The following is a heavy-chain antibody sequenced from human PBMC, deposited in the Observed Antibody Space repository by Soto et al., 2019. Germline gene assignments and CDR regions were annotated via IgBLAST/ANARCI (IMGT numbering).Heavy chain of an antibody. CDR3: AKLGSWYDYYYGMDV. CDR1: GFTFSSYA. V-gene: IGHV3-23*01. CDR2: ISGSGGST. Sequence: GGSLRLSCAASGFTFSSYAMSWVRQAPGKGLEWVSAISGSGGSTYYADSVKGRFTISRDNSKNTLYLQMNSLRAEDTAVYYYAKLGSWYDYYYGMDVWGQGTTVTVSS. D-gene: IGHD6-13*01. J-gene: IGHJ6*02.